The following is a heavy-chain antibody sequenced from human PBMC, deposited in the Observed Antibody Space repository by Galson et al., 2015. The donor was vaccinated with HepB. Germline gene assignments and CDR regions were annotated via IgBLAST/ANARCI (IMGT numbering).Heavy chain of an antibody. CDR1: GFTFSSNA. CDR2: ISGSGGST. J-gene: IGHJ3*02. V-gene: IGHV3-23*01. Sequence: SMRISCAASGFTFSSNAISWVRQAPGKGLEWVSAISGSGGSTYYADSVKGRFTIPRDNSKNTLYLQMNSLRAADTAVYYCANDPRGGATGAFDIWGQGTMVTVSS. D-gene: IGHD1-26*01. CDR3: ANDPRGGATGAFDI.